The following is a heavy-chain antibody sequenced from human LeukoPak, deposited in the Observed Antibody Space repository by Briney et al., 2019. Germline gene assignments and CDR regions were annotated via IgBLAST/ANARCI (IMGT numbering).Heavy chain of an antibody. CDR3: AKERWELPLRGSRQGSFDI. CDR2: ISGSGEST. D-gene: IGHD1-26*01. CDR1: GFSFSSYG. J-gene: IGHJ3*02. V-gene: IGHV3-23*01. Sequence: GGSLRLSCVGSGFSFSSYGMTWVRQAPGKGLEWVSAISGSGESTYNAGSVQGRFTISRDNSKNTVYLQMSSLRAEDTALYYCAKERWELPLRGSRQGSFDIWGQGTMVTVSS.